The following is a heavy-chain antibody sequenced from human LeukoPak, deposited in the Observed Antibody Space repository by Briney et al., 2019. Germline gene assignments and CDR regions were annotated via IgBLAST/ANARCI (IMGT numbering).Heavy chain of an antibody. J-gene: IGHJ3*02. CDR1: GGSISSGSYY. D-gene: IGHD2-15*01. V-gene: IGHV4-61*02. Sequence: PSETLSLTCTVSGGSISSGSYYWSWIRQPAGKALEWIGRIFTSGSTNYNPSLKSRVTISVDTSKNQFSLNLRSVTAADTAVYYCAMTKVVATTYDAFDIWGPGTRVTVSS. CDR2: IFTSGST. CDR3: AMTKVVATTYDAFDI.